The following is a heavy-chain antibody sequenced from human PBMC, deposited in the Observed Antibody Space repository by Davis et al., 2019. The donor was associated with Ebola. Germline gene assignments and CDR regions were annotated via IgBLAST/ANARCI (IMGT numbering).Heavy chain of an antibody. V-gene: IGHV4-31*03. J-gene: IGHJ4*02. CDR3: AREEVVTPKGFDY. CDR2: IYYSGST. CDR1: GGSISSGGYY. D-gene: IGHD4-23*01. Sequence: MPSETLSLTCTVSGGSISSGGYYWSWIRQHPGKGLEWIGYIYYSGSTYYNPSLKSRVTISVDTSKNQFSLKLSSVTAADAAVYYCAREEVVTPKGFDYWGQGTLVTVSS.